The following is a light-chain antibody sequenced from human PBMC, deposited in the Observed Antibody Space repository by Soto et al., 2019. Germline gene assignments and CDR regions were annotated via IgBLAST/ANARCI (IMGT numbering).Light chain of an antibody. Sequence: DIQMTQSPPSVSASVGDRVSITCRASQGISNWLAWYQQKPGRAPKLLIYAASSLQSGVSSRFSGSGSGTDFTLTISSLQPEDFATHYCQQGNSFPFTFGLRTKVNIK. CDR1: QGISNW. CDR2: AAS. CDR3: QQGNSFPFT. V-gene: IGKV1D-12*01. J-gene: IGKJ3*01.